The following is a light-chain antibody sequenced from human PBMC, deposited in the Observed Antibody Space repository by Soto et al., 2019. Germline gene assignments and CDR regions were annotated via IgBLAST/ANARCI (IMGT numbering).Light chain of an antibody. Sequence: EIVLTQSPGPLTLSPGERATLSCRASQSVSSNYLAWYQQKPGQAPRLLIYGASSRATGIPDRFSGSGSGTDFTLTISRLEPEDFAVYYCQQYGSSRGTFGQGTKV. V-gene: IGKV3-20*01. J-gene: IGKJ1*01. CDR1: QSVSSNY. CDR2: GAS. CDR3: QQYGSSRGT.